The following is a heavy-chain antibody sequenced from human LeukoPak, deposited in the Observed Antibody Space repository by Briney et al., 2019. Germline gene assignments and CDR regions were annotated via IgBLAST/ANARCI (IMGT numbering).Heavy chain of an antibody. J-gene: IGHJ4*02. CDR1: GGSISSSSYY. V-gene: IGHV4-39*07. D-gene: IGHD6-13*01. CDR3: ASIAAAVTLGDY. CDR2: IYYSGST. Sequence: SETLSLTCTVSGGSISSSSYYWGWIRQPPGKGLEWIGSIYYSGSTYYNPSLKSRVTISVDTSKNQFSLKLSSVTAADTAVYYCASIAAAVTLGDYWGQGTLATVSS.